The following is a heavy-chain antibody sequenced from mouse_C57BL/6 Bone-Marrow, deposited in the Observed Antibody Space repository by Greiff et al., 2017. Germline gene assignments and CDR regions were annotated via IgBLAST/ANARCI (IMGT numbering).Heavy chain of an antibody. CDR2: FHPYNDDT. V-gene: IGHV1-47*01. Sequence: VQLQQPGAELVKPGASVKMSCKASGYTFTTYPIEWMKQNHGKSLEWIGNFHPYNDDTKYNEKFKGKATLTVEKSSSTVYLQLSRFTSDYSAVYYCARGTILGCAMDGWGQGTSVTVSS. CDR1: GYTFTTYP. J-gene: IGHJ4*01. D-gene: IGHD1-1*02. CDR3: ARGTILGCAMDG.